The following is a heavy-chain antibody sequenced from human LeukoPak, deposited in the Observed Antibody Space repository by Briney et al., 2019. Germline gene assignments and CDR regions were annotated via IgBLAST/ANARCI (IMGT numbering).Heavy chain of an antibody. J-gene: IGHJ6*02. V-gene: IGHV3-11*01. D-gene: IGHD2-21*02. Sequence: GGSLRLSCAASGFTFSEYYMNWIRQAPGKGLEWVSYISSSGSTIYYADSVKGRFTISRDNAKNSLYLQMNSLRPEDTAVYYCARDTRAYCGGDCSMYSAMDVWGQGTTVTVSS. CDR2: ISSSGSTI. CDR1: GFTFSEYY. CDR3: ARDTRAYCGGDCSMYSAMDV.